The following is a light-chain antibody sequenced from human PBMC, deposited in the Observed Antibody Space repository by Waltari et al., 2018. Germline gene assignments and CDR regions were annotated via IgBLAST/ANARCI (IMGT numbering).Light chain of an antibody. CDR3: QQYDNWPRT. Sequence: EIVLTQSPATQSVSPGERATLSCRAGRTVSKNLAWYQQKPGQAPRLLIYGAYTRATGIPARFSGSGSGTEFTLTISSLQSEDFAVYFCQQYDNWPRTFGQGTKVEIK. J-gene: IGKJ1*01. V-gene: IGKV3-15*01. CDR2: GAY. CDR1: RTVSKN.